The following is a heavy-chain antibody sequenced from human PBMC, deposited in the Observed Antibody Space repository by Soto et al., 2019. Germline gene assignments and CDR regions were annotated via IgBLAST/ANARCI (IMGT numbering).Heavy chain of an antibody. CDR3: ARGDTESADLTGMDYFDY. Sequence: QVQLVQSGAEVKKPGSSVKVSCKASGGTFSSYTISWVRQAPGQGLEWMGRIIPILGIANYAQKFQGRVTITADKSTSTAYMELSRLRSEDTAVYYCARGDTESADLTGMDYFDYWGQGTLVTVSS. CDR1: GGTFSSYT. V-gene: IGHV1-69*02. D-gene: IGHD3-10*01. J-gene: IGHJ4*02. CDR2: IIPILGIA.